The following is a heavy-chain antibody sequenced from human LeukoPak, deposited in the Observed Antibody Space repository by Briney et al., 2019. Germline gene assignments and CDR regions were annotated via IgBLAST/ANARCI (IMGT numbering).Heavy chain of an antibody. CDR1: GFTFSSYA. CDR2: ISYGGSNK. Sequence: GGSLRLSCAASGFTFSSYAMHWVRQAPGKGLEWVAVISYGGSNKYYADSVKGRFTISRDNSKNTLYLQMNSLGAEDTAVYYCARGQVRGIDYWGQGTLVTVSS. CDR3: ARGQVRGIDY. J-gene: IGHJ4*02. D-gene: IGHD3-10*01. V-gene: IGHV3-30*04.